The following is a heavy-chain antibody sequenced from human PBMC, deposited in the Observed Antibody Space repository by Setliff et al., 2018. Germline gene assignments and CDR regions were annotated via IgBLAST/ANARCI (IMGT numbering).Heavy chain of an antibody. Sequence: PSETLSLTCTVSGGSISSYDWSWIRQPPGKGLEWIGYIHYSGSTSYSPSLKSRVTISVDTSKNQFSLKMSSVTAADTAVYYCARLPNYVWGSPVDYWGQGTLVTVSS. D-gene: IGHD3-16*01. CDR1: GGSISSYD. V-gene: IGHV4-59*08. CDR3: ARLPNYVWGSPVDY. CDR2: IHYSGST. J-gene: IGHJ4*02.